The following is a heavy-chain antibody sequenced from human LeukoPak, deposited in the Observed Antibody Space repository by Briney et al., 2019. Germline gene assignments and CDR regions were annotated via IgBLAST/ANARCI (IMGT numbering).Heavy chain of an antibody. CDR1: GFTFSSYA. CDR2: ISGSGGST. V-gene: IGHV3-23*01. J-gene: IGHJ4*02. CDR3: AKRQNYDFRSGYETAKYYFDY. D-gene: IGHD3-3*01. Sequence: PGGSLRLSCAASGFTFSSYAMSWVRQAPGKGLEWVSAISGSGGSTYYADSVKGRFTISRDNSKNTLYLQMNSLRAEDTAVYYCAKRQNYDFRSGYETAKYYFDYWGQGTLVTVSS.